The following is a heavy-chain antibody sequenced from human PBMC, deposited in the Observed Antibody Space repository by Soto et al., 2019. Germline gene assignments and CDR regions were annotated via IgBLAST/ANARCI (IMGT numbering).Heavy chain of an antibody. D-gene: IGHD6-13*01. J-gene: IGHJ5*02. Sequence: EVQLVESGGGLVQPGESLRLSCAASGFTFSSYWMHWVRQAPGKGLVWVSRINSDGSTTSYAESVKGRFTISRDNAKNTQYLQMNSLRAEDTAVYYCARVLTGSWNWFDPWGQGTLVTVSS. CDR1: GFTFSSYW. CDR3: ARVLTGSWNWFDP. V-gene: IGHV3-74*01. CDR2: INSDGSTT.